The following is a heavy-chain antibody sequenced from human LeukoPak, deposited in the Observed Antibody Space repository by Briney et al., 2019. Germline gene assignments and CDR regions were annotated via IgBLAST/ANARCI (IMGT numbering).Heavy chain of an antibody. V-gene: IGHV4-59*02. CDR3: ASRKLGNDY. Sequence: SETLSLTCTVSGGPVTDYYWSWIRQSPGKGLEWIGYTYYTGTSYNPSLKSRVTISADTSKNQFSLKLISVTAADTAVYYCASRKLGNDYWGQGTLVTVSS. D-gene: IGHD7-27*01. CDR1: GGPVTDYY. CDR2: TYYTGT. J-gene: IGHJ4*02.